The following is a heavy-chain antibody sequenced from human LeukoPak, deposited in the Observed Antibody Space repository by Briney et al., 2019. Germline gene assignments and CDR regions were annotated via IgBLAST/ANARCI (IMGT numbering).Heavy chain of an antibody. D-gene: IGHD1-26*01. Sequence: GGSLRLSCAASGFIFSHCAMSWVRQAPGEGLEWVSTISGGGDNTHYADSVNGRFTISRDNSKNMLFLQMSSLRADDTALYFCTKDVGPVLFDFWGQGALVTVSS. CDR2: ISGGGDNT. V-gene: IGHV3-23*01. J-gene: IGHJ4*02. CDR1: GFIFSHCA. CDR3: TKDVGPVLFDF.